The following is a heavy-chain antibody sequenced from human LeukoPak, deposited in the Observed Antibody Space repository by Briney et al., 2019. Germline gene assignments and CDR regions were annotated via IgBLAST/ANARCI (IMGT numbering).Heavy chain of an antibody. CDR2: IYYTGST. CDR1: GGSISTYY. V-gene: IGHV4-59*12. D-gene: IGHD5-12*01. J-gene: IGHJ5*02. CDR3: ARVEDSGYDYRGRFDP. Sequence: SETLSLTCTVSGGSISTYYWSWIRQPPGKGLEWIGYIYYTGSTNYNPSLKSRVTISVDTSKNQFSLKLSSVTAADSAVYYCARVEDSGYDYRGRFDPWGQGTLVTVSS.